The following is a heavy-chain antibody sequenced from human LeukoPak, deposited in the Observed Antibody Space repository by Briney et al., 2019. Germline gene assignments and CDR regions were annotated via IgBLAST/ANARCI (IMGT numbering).Heavy chain of an antibody. CDR3: ARTGRFLEWFGPLEGFDY. V-gene: IGHV4-30-4*08. CDR2: IYYSGST. J-gene: IGHJ4*02. CDR1: GGSISSGDYY. D-gene: IGHD3-3*01. Sequence: SVTLSLTCTVSGGSISSGDYYWSWIRQPPGKGLEWIGYIYYSGSTYYNPSLKSRVTISVDTSKNQFSLKLSSVTAADTAVYYCARTGRFLEWFGPLEGFDYWGQGTLVTVSS.